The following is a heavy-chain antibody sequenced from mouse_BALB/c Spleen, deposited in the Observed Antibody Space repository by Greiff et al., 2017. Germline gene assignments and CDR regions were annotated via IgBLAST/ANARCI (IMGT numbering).Heavy chain of an antibody. D-gene: IGHD1-1*01. CDR1: GYTFTDYA. J-gene: IGHJ4*01. Sequence: VQVVESGPELVRPGVSVKISCKGSGYTFTDYAMHWVKQSHAKSLEWIGVISTYYGNTNYNQKFKGKATMTVDKSSSTAYMELARLTSEDSAIYYCARPIYYYGSSWDYYAMDYWGQGTSVTVSS. CDR2: ISTYYGNT. CDR3: ARPIYYYGSSWDYYAMDY. V-gene: IGHV1-67*01.